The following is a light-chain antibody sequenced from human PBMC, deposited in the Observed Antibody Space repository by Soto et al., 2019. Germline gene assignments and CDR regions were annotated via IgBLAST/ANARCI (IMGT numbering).Light chain of an antibody. CDR1: SSNIGAGYD. J-gene: IGLJ1*01. CDR3: QSYDSSLSVFYV. V-gene: IGLV1-40*01. CDR2: GNS. Sequence: VLTQPPSVSGAPGQRVTISCTGSSSNIGAGYDVHWYQQLPGTAPKLLIYGNSNRPSGVPDRFSGSKSGTSASLAITGLQAEDEADYYCQSYDSSLSVFYVFGTGTKATVL.